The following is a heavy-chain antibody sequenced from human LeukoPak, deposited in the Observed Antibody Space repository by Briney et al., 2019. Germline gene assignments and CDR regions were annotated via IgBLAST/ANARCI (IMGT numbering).Heavy chain of an antibody. CDR3: ARVERLGASFDY. CDR2: INHSGST. Sequence: SETLSLTCAVYGGSFSGYYWSWIRQPPGKGLEWIGEINHSGSTNYNPSLKSRVTISVDTSKNQFSLKLSSVTAADTAVYYCARVERLGASFDYWGQGTLVTVSS. CDR1: GGSFSGYY. D-gene: IGHD1-26*01. J-gene: IGHJ4*02. V-gene: IGHV4-34*01.